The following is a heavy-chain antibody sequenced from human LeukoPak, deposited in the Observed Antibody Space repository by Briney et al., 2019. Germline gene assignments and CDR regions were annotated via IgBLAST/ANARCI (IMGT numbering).Heavy chain of an antibody. CDR3: ARESVPAAIFTAYWFDP. CDR2: IIPILGIA. D-gene: IGHD2-2*01. V-gene: IGHV1-69*04. CDR1: GGTFSSYT. Sequence: SVKVSRKASGGTFSSYTISWVRQAPGQGLEWMGRIIPILGIANYAQKFQGRVTITADKSTSTAYMELSSLRSEDTAVYYCARESVPAAIFTAYWFDPWGQGTLVTVSS. J-gene: IGHJ5*02.